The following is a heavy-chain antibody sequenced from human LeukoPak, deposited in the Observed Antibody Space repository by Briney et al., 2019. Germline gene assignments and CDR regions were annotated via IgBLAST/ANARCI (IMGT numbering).Heavy chain of an antibody. CDR1: GFTFSSYA. J-gene: IGHJ4*02. CDR3: AKWASIAAAGIGGFDY. V-gene: IGHV3-23*01. Sequence: PGGSLRLSCAASGFTFSSYAMSWVRQAPGKGLEWVSAISGSGGSTYYADSVKGRFTISRDNSKNTLYLQMNSLRAEDTAVYYCAKWASIAAAGIGGFDYWGQGTLVTVSS. D-gene: IGHD6-13*01. CDR2: ISGSGGST.